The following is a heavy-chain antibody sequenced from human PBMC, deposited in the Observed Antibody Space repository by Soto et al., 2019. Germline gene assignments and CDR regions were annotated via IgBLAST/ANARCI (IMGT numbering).Heavy chain of an antibody. V-gene: IGHV1-69*13. CDR2: IIPIFGTA. CDR1: GGTFSSYA. J-gene: IGHJ5*02. CDR3: ARRGYCSGGSCWVAWFDP. Sequence: GASVKVSCKASGGTFSSYAISWVRQAPGQGLEWMGGIIPIFGTANYAQKFQGRVTITADESTSTAYMELSSLRSEDTAVYYCARRGYCSGGSCWVAWFDPWGQGTLVTVSS. D-gene: IGHD2-15*01.